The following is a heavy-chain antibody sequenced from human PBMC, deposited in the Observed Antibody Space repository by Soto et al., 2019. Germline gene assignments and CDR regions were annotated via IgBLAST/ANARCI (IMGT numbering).Heavy chain of an antibody. Sequence: PSETLSLTCAVSGGSISSGGYSWSWIRQPPGKGLEWIGYIYHSGSTYYNPSLKSRVTISVDRSKNQFSLKLSSVTAADTAVYYRARDRVDYFDNWGQGTLVTVSS. J-gene: IGHJ4*02. D-gene: IGHD3-10*01. CDR1: GGSISSGGYS. V-gene: IGHV4-30-2*01. CDR3: ARDRVDYFDN. CDR2: IYHSGST.